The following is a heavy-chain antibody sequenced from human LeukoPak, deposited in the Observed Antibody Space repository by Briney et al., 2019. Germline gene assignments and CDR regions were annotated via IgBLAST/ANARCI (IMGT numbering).Heavy chain of an antibody. D-gene: IGHD5-18*01. CDR1: GYTFTICG. J-gene: IGHJ4*02. V-gene: IGHV1-18*01. CDR2: ISVYNGNT. CDR3: ARDDTAMVAGIDY. Sequence: ASGKVSCKASGYTFTICGFRWVRQAPGQGLEWMGLISVYNGNTNYAQELQGRVSMTTDTSTSTAYMELRNLRSDDTAVYYCARDDTAMVAGIDYWGQGTLVTVSS.